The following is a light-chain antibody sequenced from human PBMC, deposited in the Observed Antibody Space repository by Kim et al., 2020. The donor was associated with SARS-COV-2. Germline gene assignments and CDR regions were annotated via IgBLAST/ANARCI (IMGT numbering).Light chain of an antibody. Sequence: SVGDRVTITCRASQSMSRYLNWYQQKPGKAPKLLIYATSSLQSGVPSRFSGSGSGTDFTLTISSLHPEDFATYYCQHSFSTLTWTFGQGTKVDIK. CDR2: ATS. CDR3: QHSFSTLTWT. CDR1: QSMSRY. V-gene: IGKV1-39*01. J-gene: IGKJ1*01.